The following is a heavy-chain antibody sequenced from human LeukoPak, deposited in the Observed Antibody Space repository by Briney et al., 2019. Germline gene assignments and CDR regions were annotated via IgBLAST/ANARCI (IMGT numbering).Heavy chain of an antibody. CDR1: GFTFSSYA. D-gene: IGHD3-10*01. CDR2: ISGRGGST. Sequence: GGSLGLSCAASGFTFSSYAMSWVRQAPGKGLEWVSDISGRGGSTDYADSVKGRFTISRDNSKNTLYLQTNSLRAEDTAVYYCAKAVFRITMVQEPLDFWGQGTLVTVSS. V-gene: IGHV3-23*01. CDR3: AKAVFRITMVQEPLDF. J-gene: IGHJ4*02.